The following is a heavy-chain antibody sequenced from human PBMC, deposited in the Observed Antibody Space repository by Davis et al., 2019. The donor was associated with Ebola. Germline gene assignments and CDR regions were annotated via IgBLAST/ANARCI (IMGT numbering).Heavy chain of an antibody. CDR1: GGSFSGYY. CDR3: ARAPMVYAIMFDY. CDR2: INHSGST. J-gene: IGHJ4*02. V-gene: IGHV4-34*01. D-gene: IGHD2-8*01. Sequence: PSETLSLTCAVYGGSFSGYYWSWIRQPPGKGLEWIGEINHSGSTNYNPSLKSRVTISVDTSKNQFSLKLSSVTAADTAVYYCARAPMVYAIMFDYWGQGTLVTVSS.